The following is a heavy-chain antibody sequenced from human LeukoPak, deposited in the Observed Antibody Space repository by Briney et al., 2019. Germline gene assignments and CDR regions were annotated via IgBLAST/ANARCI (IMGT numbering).Heavy chain of an antibody. CDR1: GFTFSSYW. D-gene: IGHD6-19*01. J-gene: IGHJ4*02. CDR2: IEQDGSEK. V-gene: IGHV3-7*03. CDR3: AGGRGWSSDY. Sequence: GGSLRLSCATSGFTFSSYWMNWVRQAPGKGLEWVANIEQDGSEKNYVDSVKGRFTISRDNARNSLYLQMSSLRAEDTAVYYCAGGRGWSSDYWGQGTLVTVSS.